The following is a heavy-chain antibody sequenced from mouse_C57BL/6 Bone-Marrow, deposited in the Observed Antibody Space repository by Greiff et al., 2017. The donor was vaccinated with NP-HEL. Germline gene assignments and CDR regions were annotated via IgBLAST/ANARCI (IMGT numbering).Heavy chain of an antibody. CDR2: ISYDGSN. D-gene: IGHD2-5*01. CDR1: GYSITSGYY. Sequence: EVQLQQSGPGLVKPSQSLSLTCSVTGYSITSGYYWNWIRQFPGNKLEWMGYISYDGSNNYNPSLKNRISITRDTSKNQFFLKLNSVTTEDTATYYCARAYYSNLGKNWGQGTTLTVSS. V-gene: IGHV3-6*01. J-gene: IGHJ2*01. CDR3: ARAYYSNLGKN.